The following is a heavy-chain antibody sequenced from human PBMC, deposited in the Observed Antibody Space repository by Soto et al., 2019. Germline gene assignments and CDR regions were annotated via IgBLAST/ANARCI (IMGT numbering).Heavy chain of an antibody. CDR2: IGTAGDT. V-gene: IGHV3-13*01. Sequence: GGSLRLSCAASGFTFSSYDMHWVRQATGKGLEWVSAIGTAGDTYYPGSVKGRFTISRENAKNSLYLQMNSLRAGDTAVYYCARDAAAGAFDIWGQGTMVTVSS. CDR3: ARDAAAGAFDI. CDR1: GFTFSSYD. J-gene: IGHJ3*02. D-gene: IGHD6-13*01.